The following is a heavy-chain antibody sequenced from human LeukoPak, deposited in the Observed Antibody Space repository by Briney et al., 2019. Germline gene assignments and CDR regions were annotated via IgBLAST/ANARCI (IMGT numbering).Heavy chain of an antibody. V-gene: IGHV1-8*01. J-gene: IGHJ2*01. CDR2: MNPSSGYT. CDR1: GYPFTTYD. Sequence: ASVKVSCKASGYPFTTYDINWVRKATGQGLEWMGWMNPSSGYTGYSQKFQGRVTMTRNTSIATAYMELSSLRSEDTAVYYCARISDHNWYFDLWGRGTLVTVSS. D-gene: IGHD1-14*01. CDR3: ARISDHNWYFDL.